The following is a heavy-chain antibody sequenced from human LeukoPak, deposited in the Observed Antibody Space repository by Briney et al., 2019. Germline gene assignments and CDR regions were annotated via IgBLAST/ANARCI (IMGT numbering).Heavy chain of an antibody. J-gene: IGHJ3*02. Sequence: GGSLRLSCAASGFTFSDYYMSWIRQAPGKGLEWVSYISSSGSTIYYADSVKGRFTISRDNAKNSLYLQMNSLRAEDTAVYYCARDRDPGYNDSSGYRRVNAFDIWGQGTMVTVSS. V-gene: IGHV3-11*04. CDR2: ISSSGSTI. CDR3: ARDRDPGYNDSSGYRRVNAFDI. CDR1: GFTFSDYY. D-gene: IGHD3-22*01.